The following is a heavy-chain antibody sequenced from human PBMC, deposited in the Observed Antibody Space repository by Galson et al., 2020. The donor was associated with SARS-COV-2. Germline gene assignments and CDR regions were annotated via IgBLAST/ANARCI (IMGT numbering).Heavy chain of an antibody. CDR2: IYTSGST. V-gene: IGHV4-61*02. D-gene: IGHD6-19*01. Sequence: SETLSLTCTVSGGSISSGSYYWSWIRQPAGKGLEWIGRIYTSGSTNYNPSLKSRVTISVDTSKNQFSLKLSSVTAADTAVYYCAREQGSSGWYFSGFDPWGQGTLVTVSS. CDR3: AREQGSSGWYFSGFDP. CDR1: GGSISSGSYY. J-gene: IGHJ5*02.